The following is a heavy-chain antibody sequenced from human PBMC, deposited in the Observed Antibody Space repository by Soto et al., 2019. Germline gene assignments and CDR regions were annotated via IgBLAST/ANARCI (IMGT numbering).Heavy chain of an antibody. CDR2: IYYSGST. CDR3: ARANTETPAFDI. J-gene: IGHJ3*02. V-gene: IGHV4-31*03. Sequence: QVQLQESGPGLMKPSQTLSLTCTVSGGSISSGGYYWSWIRQHPGKGLEWIRYIYYSGSTYYNPSLKSRVTISVDTSKNQFSLKLSSVTAADTAVYYCARANTETPAFDIWGQGTMVTVSS. CDR1: GGSISSGGYY. D-gene: IGHD2-15*01.